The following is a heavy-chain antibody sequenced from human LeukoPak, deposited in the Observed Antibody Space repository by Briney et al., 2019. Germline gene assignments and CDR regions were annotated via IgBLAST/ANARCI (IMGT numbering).Heavy chain of an antibody. CDR1: GFTFSSYA. Sequence: PGGSLRLSCAASGFTFSSYAMHWVRQAPGKGLEWVAVISYDGSNKYYADSVKGRFTISRDNSKNTLYLQMNSLRAEDTAVYYCARGKYGSSGWYDRGAFDIWGQGTMVTVSS. V-gene: IGHV3-30*04. CDR3: ARGKYGSSGWYDRGAFDI. CDR2: ISYDGSNK. J-gene: IGHJ3*02. D-gene: IGHD6-19*01.